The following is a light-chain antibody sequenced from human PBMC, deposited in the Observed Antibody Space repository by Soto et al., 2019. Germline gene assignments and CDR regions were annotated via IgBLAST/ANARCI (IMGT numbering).Light chain of an antibody. J-gene: IGLJ1*01. Sequence: QSVLTQPASVSGSPGQSITISCTGTSSDVGGYNSVSWYRQDPGKAPKLMIYDVTNRPSGVSNRFSGSKSGNTASLTISGLQAEDEADYYCSSFTSSITYVLGTGTKVTVL. CDR1: SSDVGGYNS. CDR3: SSFTSSITYV. V-gene: IGLV2-14*01. CDR2: DVT.